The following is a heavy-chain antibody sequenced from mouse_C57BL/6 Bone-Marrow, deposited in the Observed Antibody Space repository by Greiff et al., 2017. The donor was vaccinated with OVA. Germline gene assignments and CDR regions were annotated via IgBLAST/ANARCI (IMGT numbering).Heavy chain of an antibody. J-gene: IGHJ3*01. CDR3: AREYYGSQFAY. D-gene: IGHD1-1*01. Sequence: QVQLQQSGAELARPGASVKLSCKASGYNFTSYGISWVKQRTGQGLAWIGEIYTRSGNTSYNEKFNGKATLTAYKSASTSYMELRSLTAEDSAVYVWAREYYGSQFAYWGQGTLVTVSA. CDR2: IYTRSGNT. CDR1: GYNFTSYG. V-gene: IGHV1-81*01.